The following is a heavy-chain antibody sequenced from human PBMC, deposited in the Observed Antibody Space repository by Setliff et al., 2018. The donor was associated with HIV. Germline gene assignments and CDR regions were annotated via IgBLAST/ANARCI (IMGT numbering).Heavy chain of an antibody. CDR3: ARDSGGYNYDSSGYGNDAFDI. D-gene: IGHD3-22*01. V-gene: IGHV4-34*10. Sequence: SETLSLTCAVYGGSFSGYYWSWIRQSPEKRLEWIGEINHSGSTNYNPSLKSRVTMSVDTSKSQFSLKLTSVAAAHTAVYYCARDSGGYNYDSSGYGNDAFDIGGQGTMVTVSS. J-gene: IGHJ3*02. CDR1: GGSFSGYY. CDR2: INHSGST.